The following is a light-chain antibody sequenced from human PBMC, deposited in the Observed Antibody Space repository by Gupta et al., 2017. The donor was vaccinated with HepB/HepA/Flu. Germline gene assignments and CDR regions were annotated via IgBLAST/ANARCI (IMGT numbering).Light chain of an antibody. V-gene: IGKV4-1*01. CDR2: WAS. CDR3: QQYYSEVT. Sequence: DIEMTQSPDSLAVSLGERATINCKSSQSLLYSSNNKNYLAWYQQKPGQPPKLLIYWASTRESGVPDRFRGSGSRTNFTLTITSLLVEDVAVYYCQQYYSEVTFGPGTKVDIK. J-gene: IGKJ3*01. CDR1: QSLLYSSNNKNY.